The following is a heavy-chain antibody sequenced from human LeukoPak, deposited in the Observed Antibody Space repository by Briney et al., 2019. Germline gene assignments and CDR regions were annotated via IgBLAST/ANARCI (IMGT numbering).Heavy chain of an antibody. CDR2: IYYSGST. J-gene: IGHJ4*02. CDR1: GGSISSSSYY. D-gene: IGHD3-10*01. Sequence: PSETLSLTCTVSGGSISSSSYYWGWIRQPPGKGLGWIGSIYYSGSTYYNPSLKSRVTITVDTSKNQFSLKLRSVTAADTAVYYCARDSGGSGTSPIFDYWGQGTLVTVSS. V-gene: IGHV4-39*07. CDR3: ARDSGGSGTSPIFDY.